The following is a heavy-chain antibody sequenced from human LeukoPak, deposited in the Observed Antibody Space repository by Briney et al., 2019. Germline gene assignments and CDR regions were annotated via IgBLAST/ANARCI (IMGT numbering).Heavy chain of an antibody. V-gene: IGHV4-30-4*01. Sequence: SETLSLTCTVSGGSISSGDYYWSWIRQPPGKGLEWIGYIYYSGSTYYNPSLKSRVTISVDTSKNQFSLKLSSVTAADTAVYHCARSPPNDRDAFDIWGQGTMVTVSS. D-gene: IGHD3-22*01. CDR2: IYYSGST. CDR1: GGSISSGDYY. CDR3: ARSPPNDRDAFDI. J-gene: IGHJ3*02.